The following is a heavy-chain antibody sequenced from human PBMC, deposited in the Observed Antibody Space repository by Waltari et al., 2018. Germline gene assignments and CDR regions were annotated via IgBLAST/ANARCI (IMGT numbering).Heavy chain of an antibody. CDR2: ISTSGVSA. J-gene: IGHJ4*02. D-gene: IGHD6-19*01. CDR3: AKGTERYGGWAPIFDS. Sequence: EVHLLESGGALVQTGGSLRLSCAASGFACSNSAMSWVRQAPGKGLEWVSVISTSGVSAKYADSLQGRFTISRDNSKKTLHLQMNSLRVEDTAVYYCAKGTERYGGWAPIFDSWGQGTQVTVSS. V-gene: IGHV3-23*01. CDR1: GFACSNSA.